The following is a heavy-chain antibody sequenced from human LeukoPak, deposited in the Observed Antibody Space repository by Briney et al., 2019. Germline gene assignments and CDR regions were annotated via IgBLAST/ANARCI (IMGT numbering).Heavy chain of an antibody. CDR1: GFTFSSYW. J-gene: IGHJ4*02. CDR2: ISQDGRNT. V-gene: IGHV3-74*01. CDR3: AKRGVVIRVILVGFHKEAYYFDS. Sequence: GGSLRLSCAASGFTFSSYWMHWVRQAPGKGLVWVSRISQDGRNTDYADSVKGRFTISRDNPKNTLYLQMNSLRAEDTAVYFCAKRGVVIRVILVGFHKEAYYFDSWGQGALVTVSS. D-gene: IGHD3-22*01.